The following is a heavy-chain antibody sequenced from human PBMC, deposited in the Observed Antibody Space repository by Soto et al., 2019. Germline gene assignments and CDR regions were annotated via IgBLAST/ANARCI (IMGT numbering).Heavy chain of an antibody. J-gene: IGHJ2*01. CDR1: GYTNTRSG. D-gene: IGHD3-3*01. CDR2: ISSYNGDT. CDR3: AILDVSRYHRYLLAFPTRRSSDL. Sequence: GAAGILRCEAPGYTNTRSGISWARQAPGQGPEWMGWISSYNGDTNYAQTFQGRVTMTTDTSTSTAYMELRSLRSDDTAVYYCAILDVSRYHRYLLAFPTRRSSDL. V-gene: IGHV1-18*04.